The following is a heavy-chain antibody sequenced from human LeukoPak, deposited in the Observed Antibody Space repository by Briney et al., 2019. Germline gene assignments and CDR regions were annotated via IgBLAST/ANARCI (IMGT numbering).Heavy chain of an antibody. CDR2: IDNYGSRT. CDR1: GFTLSSYW. D-gene: IGHD3-3*01. Sequence: GGSLRLSCAASGFTLSSYWMHWVRQVPGKGLVWVSRIDNYGSRTNYADSVKGRFTISRDNAKNTLYLQMNSLRAEDTAVYYCARLREIPVFGVVTKSTSYFDYWGQGTLVTVSS. V-gene: IGHV3-74*01. CDR3: ARLREIPVFGVVTKSTSYFDY. J-gene: IGHJ4*02.